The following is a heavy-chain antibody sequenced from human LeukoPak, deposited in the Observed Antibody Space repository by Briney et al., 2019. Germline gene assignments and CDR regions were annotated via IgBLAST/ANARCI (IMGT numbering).Heavy chain of an antibody. Sequence: ASVKVSCKASGYTFTSHWIQWVRQAPGQGLEWMGLINPSDGSIAYAHRFQGKVTMTRDTSASIVYMDLSSLRSEDTAVYYCAKAPRNSSTMLDYWGQGTLLTVSS. CDR3: AKAPRNSSTMLDY. CDR2: INPSDGSI. V-gene: IGHV1-46*01. J-gene: IGHJ4*02. CDR1: GYTFTSHW. D-gene: IGHD6-13*01.